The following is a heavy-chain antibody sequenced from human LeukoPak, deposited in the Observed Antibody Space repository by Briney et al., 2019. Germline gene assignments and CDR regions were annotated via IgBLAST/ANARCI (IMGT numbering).Heavy chain of an antibody. D-gene: IGHD6-13*01. CDR2: IYTSGST. V-gene: IGHV4-4*07. CDR1: GCSISSYF. Sequence: PSETLSLTCTASGCSISSYFWSWIRQPAGKGLEWIGRIYTSGSTNYNPSLMSRVTMSVDTYKNQFSLKLSSVTAADTAVYYCARDPVAAAGNDAFDIWGQGTMVTVSS. J-gene: IGHJ3*02. CDR3: ARDPVAAAGNDAFDI.